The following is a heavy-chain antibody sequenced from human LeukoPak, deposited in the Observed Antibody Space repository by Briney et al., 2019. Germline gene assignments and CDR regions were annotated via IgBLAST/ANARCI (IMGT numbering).Heavy chain of an antibody. V-gene: IGHV4-34*01. CDR1: GGSFSGYY. CDR3: ARVARGYDFWSGYYTGAYWYFDL. J-gene: IGHJ2*01. CDR2: INHSGST. D-gene: IGHD3-3*01. Sequence: SETLSLTCAVYGGSFSGYYWSWIRQPPGKGLEWIGEINHSGSTNYNPSLKSRVTISVDTSKNQFSLKLSSVTAADTAVYYCARVARGYDFWSGYYTGAYWYFDLWGRGTLVTVSS.